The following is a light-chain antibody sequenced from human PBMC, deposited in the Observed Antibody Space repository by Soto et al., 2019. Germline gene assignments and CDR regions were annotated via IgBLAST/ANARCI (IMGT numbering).Light chain of an antibody. CDR3: QYSRHLPL. J-gene: IGKJ3*01. CDR2: DAF. CDR1: QDIGYY. Sequence: DIQMTQSPSSLSAYVGDRVTITCQASQDIGYYLNWYQHKPGKAPKLLIYDAFNFETGVLSRFSGGGSGTHFSFTISGLHPDDFATYYCQYSRHLPLFGPCTKVDMK. V-gene: IGKV1-33*01.